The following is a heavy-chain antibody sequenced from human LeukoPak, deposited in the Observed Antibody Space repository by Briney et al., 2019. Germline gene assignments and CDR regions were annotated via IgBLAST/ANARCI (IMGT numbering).Heavy chain of an antibody. Sequence: SETLSLTCTVSGGSISSYYWSWIRQPAGKGLEWIGRIYTSGSTNYNPSLKSRVTMSVDTSKNQFSLKLSSVTAADTAVYYCARVGGSSFTLNMDVWGKGTTVTVSS. CDR3: ARVGGSSFTLNMDV. CDR1: GGSISSYY. J-gene: IGHJ6*03. CDR2: IYTSGST. V-gene: IGHV4-4*07. D-gene: IGHD6-6*01.